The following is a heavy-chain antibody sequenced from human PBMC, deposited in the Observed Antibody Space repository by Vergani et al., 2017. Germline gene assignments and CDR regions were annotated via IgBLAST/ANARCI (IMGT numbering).Heavy chain of an antibody. CDR1: GGSFSGYY. Sequence: QVQLQQWGAGLLKPSETLSLTCAVYGGSFSGYYWSWIRQPPGKGLEWIGEINHSGSTNYNPSLKSRVTISVDTSKNQFSLKLSSVTAADTAVYYCARDEGPVFPESPFDYWGQGTLVTVSS. CDR2: INHSGST. D-gene: IGHD1-14*01. V-gene: IGHV4-34*01. J-gene: IGHJ4*02. CDR3: ARDEGPVFPESPFDY.